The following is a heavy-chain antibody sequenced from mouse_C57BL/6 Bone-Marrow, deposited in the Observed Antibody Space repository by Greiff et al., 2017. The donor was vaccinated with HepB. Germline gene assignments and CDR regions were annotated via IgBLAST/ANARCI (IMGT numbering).Heavy chain of an antibody. CDR1: GYTFTSYG. CDR2: IYPRSGNT. J-gene: IGHJ1*03. V-gene: IGHV1-81*01. CDR3: ARWGITTVDWYFDV. D-gene: IGHD1-1*01. Sequence: VQVVESGAELARPGASVKLSCKASGYTFTSYGISWVKQRTGQGLEWIGEIYPRSGNTYYNEKFKGKATLTADKSSSTAYMELRSLTSEDSAVYFCARWGITTVDWYFDVWGTGTTVTVSS.